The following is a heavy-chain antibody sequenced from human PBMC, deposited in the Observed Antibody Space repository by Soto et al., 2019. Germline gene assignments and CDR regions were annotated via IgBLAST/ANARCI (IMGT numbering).Heavy chain of an antibody. CDR1: GFTFSDYY. CDR3: ARDAKDIVLVPATGTALNAFDI. D-gene: IGHD2-2*01. J-gene: IGHJ3*02. CDR2: ISSSGSTI. V-gene: IGHV3-11*01. Sequence: QVQLVESGGGLVKPGGSLRLSCAASGFTFSDYYMSWIRQAPGKGLEWVSYISSSGSTIYYADSVKGRFTISRDNAKNSLYLQMNSLRAEDTAVYYCARDAKDIVLVPATGTALNAFDIWCQGTMVTVSS.